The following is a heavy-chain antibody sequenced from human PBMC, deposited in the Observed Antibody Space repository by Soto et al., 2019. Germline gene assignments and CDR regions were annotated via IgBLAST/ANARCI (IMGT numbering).Heavy chain of an antibody. V-gene: IGHV4-31*03. J-gene: IGHJ5*02. D-gene: IGHD2-2*01. CDR3: ARAIVVVPAAIYWFDP. CDR1: GGSISSGGYY. CDR2: IYYSGST. Sequence: QVQLQESGPGLVKPSQTLSLTCTVSGGSISSGGYYWSWIRQHPGKGLEWIGYIYYSGSTYYNPSLKSRVTISIDTSKIQFAPTLSSVTAADTAVYYCARAIVVVPAAIYWFDPWGQGTLVSVSS.